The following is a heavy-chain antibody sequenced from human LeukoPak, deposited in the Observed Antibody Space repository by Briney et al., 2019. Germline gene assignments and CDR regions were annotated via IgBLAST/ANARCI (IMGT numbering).Heavy chain of an antibody. CDR3: ASRGYSGYAVFDY. J-gene: IGHJ4*02. V-gene: IGHV1-46*01. CDR2: INPSGGST. Sequence: ASVKVSCKASGYTFTSYYMHWVPQAPGQGLEWMGIINPSGGSTSYAQKFQGRVAMTRDTSTSTVYMELSSLRSEDTAVSYCASRGYSGYAVFDYWGQGTLVTVSS. CDR1: GYTFTSYY. D-gene: IGHD5-12*01.